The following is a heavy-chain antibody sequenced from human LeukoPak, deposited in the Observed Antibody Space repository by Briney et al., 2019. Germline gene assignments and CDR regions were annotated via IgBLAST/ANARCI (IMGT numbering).Heavy chain of an antibody. CDR1: GYTFTGYY. Sequence: ASVKVSCKASGYTFTGYYIHWVRQAPGQGLEWMGIINPSGGSSSYAQKFQGRVTMTRDTSTSTVYMELSSLRSEDTAVYYCASHQQGAFDYWGQGTLVTVSS. CDR2: INPSGGSS. D-gene: IGHD1/OR15-1a*01. J-gene: IGHJ4*02. CDR3: ASHQQGAFDY. V-gene: IGHV1-46*01.